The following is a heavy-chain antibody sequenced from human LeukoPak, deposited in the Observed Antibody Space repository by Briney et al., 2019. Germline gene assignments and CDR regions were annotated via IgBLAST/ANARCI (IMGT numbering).Heavy chain of an antibody. V-gene: IGHV4-39*07. CDR3: ARDRKYYYHMDV. Sequence: SETLSLTCTVSGGSISTYYWSWIRQPPGKGLAWIGTIYHSGSTYYNPSLKSRATISVDTSKNQFSLNLTSLTAADTAVYYCARDRKYYYHMDVWGKGTTVTVSS. J-gene: IGHJ6*03. D-gene: IGHD1-14*01. CDR1: GGSISTYY. CDR2: IYHSGST.